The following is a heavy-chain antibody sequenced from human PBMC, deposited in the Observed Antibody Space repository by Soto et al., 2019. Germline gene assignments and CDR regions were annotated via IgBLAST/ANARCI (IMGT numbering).Heavy chain of an antibody. CDR3: ARTLRSDSSGWYVRYYYGMDV. V-gene: IGHV1-69*13. D-gene: IGHD6-19*01. J-gene: IGHJ6*02. CDR2: IIPIFGTA. CDR1: GGTFSSYA. Sequence: SVRVSCKASGGTFSSYAIRWVRQAPWQVLERMGGIIPIFGTANYAQKFKGRVTITADESTRTAYMELSSLRSEDTAVYYCARTLRSDSSGWYVRYYYGMDVWGQGTTVNVSS.